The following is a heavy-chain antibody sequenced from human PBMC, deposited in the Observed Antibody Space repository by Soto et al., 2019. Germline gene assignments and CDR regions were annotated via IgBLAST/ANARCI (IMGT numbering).Heavy chain of an antibody. Sequence: GGSLILSCAACGFIFSSYSMNWVRQAPGKGLEWVSSISSSSSYIYYADSVKGRFTISRDNAKNSLYLQMNSLRAEDTAVYYCARDLFFDRYCSGGRCYPGPASWFDP. V-gene: IGHV3-21*01. CDR3: ARDLFFDRYCSGGRCYPGPASWFDP. D-gene: IGHD2-15*01. CDR1: GFIFSSYS. J-gene: IGHJ5*02. CDR2: ISSSSSYI.